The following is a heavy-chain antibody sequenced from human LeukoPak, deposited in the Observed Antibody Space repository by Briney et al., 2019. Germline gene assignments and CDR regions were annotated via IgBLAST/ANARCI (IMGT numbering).Heavy chain of an antibody. CDR1: GGSISSGGYS. CDR2: IYHSGST. D-gene: IGHD2-2*02. V-gene: IGHV4-30-2*01. J-gene: IGHJ5*02. CDR3: ARGRFRYCSSTSCYKWFDP. Sequence: SQTLSLTCAVSGGSISSGGYSWSWIRQPPGKGLEWIGYIYHSGSTYYNPSLKSRVTISVDRSKNQFSLKLSSVTAADTAVYYCARGRFRYCSSTSCYKWFDPWGQGTLVTVSS.